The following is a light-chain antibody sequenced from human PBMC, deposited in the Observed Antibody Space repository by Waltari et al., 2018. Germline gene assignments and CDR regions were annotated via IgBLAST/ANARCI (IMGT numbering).Light chain of an antibody. CDR2: DVS. CDR3: SSYISSDTLEL. J-gene: IGLJ2*01. CDR1: SSDVGCYNY. Sequence: QSALTHPASVSGSPGQSITISCTGTSSDVGCYNYVSWYQQHPGTAPKRIIFDVSNRPSGVSSRFSGSKSGNPASLTISGLQAQDEADYYCSSYISSDTLELFGGGTSLTVL. V-gene: IGLV2-14*03.